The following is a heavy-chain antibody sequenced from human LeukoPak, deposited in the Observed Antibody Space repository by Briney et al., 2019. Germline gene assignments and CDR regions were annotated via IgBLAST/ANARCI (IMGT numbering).Heavy chain of an antibody. V-gene: IGHV3-15*01. CDR1: GFSFSNAW. J-gene: IGHJ4*02. CDR2: IKSKDDGGTI. D-gene: IGHD4-11*01. CDR3: AKDLQFHFDY. Sequence: GGSLRLSCAASGFSFSNAWMSWVRQAPGKGLEWVGRIKSKDDGGTIDYAAPVKDRFAISRDDSNNTLPLQVNSLKPDDTAVYCCAKDLQFHFDYWGQGTLVTVSS.